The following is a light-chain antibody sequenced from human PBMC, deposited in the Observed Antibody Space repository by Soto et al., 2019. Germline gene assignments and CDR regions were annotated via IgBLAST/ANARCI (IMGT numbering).Light chain of an antibody. V-gene: IGKV3D-20*02. CDR3: QQRSNRHPIT. CDR1: QSVGNSH. Sequence: PGQIAPLSCRTSQSVGNSHVAWYQQRRGLPPRLRIYGAFSRATDIPDRFSGSGSGTDFTLTISSLEPEDFAFYYSQQRSNRHPITCGRGTRLE. CDR2: GAF. J-gene: IGKJ5*01.